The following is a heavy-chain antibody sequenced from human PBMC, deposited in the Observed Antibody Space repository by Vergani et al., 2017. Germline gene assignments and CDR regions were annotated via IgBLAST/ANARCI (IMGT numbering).Heavy chain of an antibody. Sequence: QVQLLESGPGLLKPSETLSLTCTVSDGSIRNANYFWTWIRQATGEPLEWIGRVFVSGTTNVNPSLKSRVSMAIDKSKNQFSLDLKYVTAADTAIYYCARDSQAAKFDHWGRGTLVRVSS. CDR3: ARDSQAAKFDH. CDR1: DGSIRNANYF. CDR2: VFVSGTT. D-gene: IGHD6-13*01. V-gene: IGHV4-61*02. J-gene: IGHJ2*01.